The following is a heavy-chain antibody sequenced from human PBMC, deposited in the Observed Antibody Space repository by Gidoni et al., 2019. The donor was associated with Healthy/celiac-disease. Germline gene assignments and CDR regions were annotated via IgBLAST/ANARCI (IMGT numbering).Heavy chain of an antibody. D-gene: IGHD3-16*01. CDR3: AKDSHYDYGWGVNNWCDP. V-gene: IGHV3-23*01. J-gene: IGHJ5*02. Sequence: EVQLLESGGGLVQPGVSLRLSCAASGFTFSSYALIWVLPDPGNGLGWVSAISGRGGRTFYTDALKGRFTISRDNSKNTLYLQMNSPRAEDTAVYYCAKDSHYDYGWGVNNWCDPWGQGSLVTVSS. CDR2: ISGRGGRT. CDR1: GFTFSSYA.